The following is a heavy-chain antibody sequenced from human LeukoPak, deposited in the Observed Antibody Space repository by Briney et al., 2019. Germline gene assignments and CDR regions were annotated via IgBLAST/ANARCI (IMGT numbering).Heavy chain of an antibody. CDR2: INPSGGST. CDR3: ARDPTGEWLMRYYFDY. Sequence: ASVKPSCKASGYTFTSYYMHWVRQAPGQGLEWMGIINPSGGSTSYAQKFQGRVTMTRDTSKSTVYMELSSLRSEDTAVYYCARDPTGEWLMRYYFDYWGQGTLVTVSS. CDR1: GYTFTSYY. V-gene: IGHV1-46*01. D-gene: IGHD3-3*01. J-gene: IGHJ4*02.